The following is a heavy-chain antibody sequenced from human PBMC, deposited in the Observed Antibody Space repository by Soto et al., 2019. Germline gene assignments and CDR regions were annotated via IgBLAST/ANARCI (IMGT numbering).Heavy chain of an antibody. CDR2: IYHSGST. Sequence: SETLSLTCAVSGGSISSSNWWSWVRQPPGKGLEWIGEIYHSGSTNYNPSLKSRVTISVDKSKNQFSLKLSSVTAADTAVYYCARVPLYYYDSSGYYLGFDYWGQGTLVTVSS. J-gene: IGHJ4*02. D-gene: IGHD3-22*01. CDR3: ARVPLYYYDSSGYYLGFDY. V-gene: IGHV4-4*02. CDR1: GGSISSSNW.